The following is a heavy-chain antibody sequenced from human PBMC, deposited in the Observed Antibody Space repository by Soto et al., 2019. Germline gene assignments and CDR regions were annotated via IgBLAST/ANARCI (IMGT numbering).Heavy chain of an antibody. Sequence: GASVKVSCKASGYTFTNFGISWVRQAPGQGLEWMGWISAYNGNTNYAQNFQGRVTMTTDTSTSTSYMELRSLRSDDTAVYYCARGRTPIDYWGQGTLVTVSS. V-gene: IGHV1-18*01. D-gene: IGHD2-15*01. J-gene: IGHJ4*02. CDR3: ARGRTPIDY. CDR2: ISAYNGNT. CDR1: GYTFTNFG.